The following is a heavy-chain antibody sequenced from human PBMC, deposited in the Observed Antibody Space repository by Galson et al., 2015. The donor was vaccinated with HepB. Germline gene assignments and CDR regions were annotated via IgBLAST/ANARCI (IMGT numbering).Heavy chain of an antibody. V-gene: IGHV1-8*01. D-gene: IGHD3-10*01. CDR1: GYTFTSYD. J-gene: IGHJ5*02. CDR2: MNPNSGNT. Sequence: SVKVSCKASGYTFTSYDINWVRQATGQGLEWMGWMNPNSGNTGYAQKFQGRVTMTRNTSISTAYMELSSLRSEDTAVYYCARGYSPGSGTMGRRRPIVGKKPLSYNWFDPWGQGTLVTVSS. CDR3: ARGYSPGSGTMGRRRPIVGKKPLSYNWFDP.